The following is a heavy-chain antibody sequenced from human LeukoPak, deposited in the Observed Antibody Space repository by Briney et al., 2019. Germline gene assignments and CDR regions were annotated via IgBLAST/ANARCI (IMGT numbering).Heavy chain of an antibody. CDR2: ISSDGSGT. D-gene: IGHD3-10*01. Sequence: GRSLRLSCAASGFIFSSCAMHWVLQAPGKGLEWVAIISSDGSGTSYADSVRGRFTVFRDNSQSTLFLQLNSLRPEDSAVYYCARDITRSYSFDYWGQGTLVTVSS. V-gene: IGHV3-30-3*01. CDR3: ARDITRSYSFDY. J-gene: IGHJ4*02. CDR1: GFIFSSCA.